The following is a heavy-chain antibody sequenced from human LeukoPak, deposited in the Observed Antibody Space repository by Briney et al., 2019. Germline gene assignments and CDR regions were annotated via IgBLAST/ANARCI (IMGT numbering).Heavy chain of an antibody. D-gene: IGHD4-17*01. V-gene: IGHV3-48*03. CDR1: GFTFSSYE. CDR3: AKDHDYGDYAGFFDY. CDR2: ISSSGSTI. Sequence: GGSLRLSCAASGFTFSSYEMNWVRQAPGKGLEWVSYISSSGSTIYYADSVKGRFTISRDNSKNTLYLQMNSLRAEDTAVYYCAKDHDYGDYAGFFDYWGQGTLVTVSS. J-gene: IGHJ4*02.